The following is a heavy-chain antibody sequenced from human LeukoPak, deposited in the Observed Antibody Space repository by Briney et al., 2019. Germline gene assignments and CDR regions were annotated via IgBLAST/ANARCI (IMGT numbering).Heavy chain of an antibody. D-gene: IGHD1-1*01. CDR3: ARGTWSRTGWFDP. CDR2: INESGST. Sequence: KPSETLSLTCGVSGGSFSGYYWSWIRQSPGKGLEWIGEINESGSTDYNPSLMSRVTISLDTSKNQFSLKLSSMTAADTAVYFCARGTWSRTGWFDPWGQGTLVIVSS. J-gene: IGHJ5*02. CDR1: GGSFSGYY. V-gene: IGHV4-34*01.